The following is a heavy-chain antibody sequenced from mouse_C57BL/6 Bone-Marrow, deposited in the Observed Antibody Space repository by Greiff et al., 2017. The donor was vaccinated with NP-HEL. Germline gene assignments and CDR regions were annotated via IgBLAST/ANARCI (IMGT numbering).Heavy chain of an antibody. CDR3: ARYSLSYSNHEGYAMDY. D-gene: IGHD2-5*01. CDR2: INPNNGGT. CDR1: GYTFTDYN. V-gene: IGHV1-18*01. J-gene: IGHJ4*01. Sequence: EVQLQQSGPELVKPGASVKIPCKASGYTFTDYNMDWVKQSHGKSLEWIGDINPNNGGTIYNQKFKGKATLTVDKSSSTAYMELRSLTSEDTAVYYCARYSLSYSNHEGYAMDYWGQGTSVTVSS.